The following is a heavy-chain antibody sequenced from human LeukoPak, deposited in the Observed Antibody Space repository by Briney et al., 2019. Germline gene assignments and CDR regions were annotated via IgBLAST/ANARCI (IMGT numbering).Heavy chain of an antibody. Sequence: GGSLRLSCAASGFSFSSYGMHWVRQAPGKGLEWVSYISSSSSTVYYADSVKGRFTISRDNAKNSLYLQMNSLRAEDTAVYYCARDRGGYYDILTGYFSYYYYYYMDVWGKGTTVTISS. CDR3: ARDRGGYYDILTGYFSYYYYYYMDV. CDR2: ISSSSSTV. V-gene: IGHV3-48*01. D-gene: IGHD3-9*01. CDR1: GFSFSSYG. J-gene: IGHJ6*03.